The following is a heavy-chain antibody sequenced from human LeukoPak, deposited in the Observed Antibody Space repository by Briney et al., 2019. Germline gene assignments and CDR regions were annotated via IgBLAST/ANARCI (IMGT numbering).Heavy chain of an antibody. V-gene: IGHV1-2*02. CDR3: ARIPRYCSSTSCYRNDY. D-gene: IGHD2-2*01. CDR1: GYTFTGYY. CDR2: INPNSGGT. J-gene: IGHJ4*02. Sequence: ASVKVSCKASGYTFTGYYMHWVRQAPGQGLEWMGWINPNSGGTNYAQKFQGRVTMTRDTSISTAYMELSRLRSDDTAVSYCARIPRYCSSTSCYRNDYWGQGTLVTVSS.